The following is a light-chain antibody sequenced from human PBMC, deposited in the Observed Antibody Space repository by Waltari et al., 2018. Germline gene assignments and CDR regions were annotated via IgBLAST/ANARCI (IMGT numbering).Light chain of an antibody. Sequence: QSVLTQPPSVSGAPGQRATISCTGNSSTIGTGYDVHWYQQLPGPAPNLLRYGNSNGPAGVPDRCAGSKPGTSASLAITGLEAEAEAAYYCRSYDSSLSGQGVFGGGTKLTVL. J-gene: IGLJ3*02. V-gene: IGLV1-40*01. CDR2: GNS. CDR1: SSTIGTGYD. CDR3: RSYDSSLSGQGV.